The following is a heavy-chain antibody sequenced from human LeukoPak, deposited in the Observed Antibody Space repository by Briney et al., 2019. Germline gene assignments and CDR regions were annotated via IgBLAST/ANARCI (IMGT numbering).Heavy chain of an antibody. D-gene: IGHD5-18*01. CDR3: ARQYISGQWYFDY. CDR2: ISSSGTTI. J-gene: IGHJ4*02. V-gene: IGHV3-11*04. CDR1: GFTFSDYY. Sequence: GGSLRLSCAASGFTFSDYYMSWIRQAPGKGLEWLSYISSSGTTIYYADSVKGRFTISRDNAKNSLYLQMNSLRAEDTAVYYCARQYISGQWYFDYWGQGTLVTVSS.